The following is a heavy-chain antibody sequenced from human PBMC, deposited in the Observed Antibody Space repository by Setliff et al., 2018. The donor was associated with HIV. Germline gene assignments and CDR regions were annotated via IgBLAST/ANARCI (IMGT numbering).Heavy chain of an antibody. CDR2: ITPNSGGT. J-gene: IGHJ4*02. Sequence: ASVKVSCKASGYTFTGYYMHWVRQAPGQGLEWMGWITPNSGGTNYAQNFQGRVTMTRDTSISTAYMELSGLRSDDTAVYYCARAYDTSGDMDFWGQGTLVTVSS. CDR3: ARAYDTSGDMDF. CDR1: GYTFTGYY. V-gene: IGHV1-2*02. D-gene: IGHD3-22*01.